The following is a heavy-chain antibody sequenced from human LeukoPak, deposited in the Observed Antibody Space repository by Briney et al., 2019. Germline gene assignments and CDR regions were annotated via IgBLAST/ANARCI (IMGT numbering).Heavy chain of an antibody. D-gene: IGHD3-10*01. CDR3: ATAAEGFALGAFEI. V-gene: IGHV3-74*01. CDR2: IKTDGSST. J-gene: IGHJ3*02. Sequence: PGGSLRLSCAASGITFSSYWMHWVRQVPGKGLVWVSRIKTDGSSTSYADSVKGRFTISRDNAKNTLYLQMNSLRADDTAVYYCATAAEGFALGAFEIWGQGTMVTVSS. CDR1: GITFSSYW.